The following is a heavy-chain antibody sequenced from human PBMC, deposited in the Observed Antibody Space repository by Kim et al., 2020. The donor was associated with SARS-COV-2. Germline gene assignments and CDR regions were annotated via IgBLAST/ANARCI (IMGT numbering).Heavy chain of an antibody. J-gene: IGHJ6*02. CDR3: ARTSYPDDFWSGYYVPAYYYYYYGMDV. CDR2: INPNSGGT. Sequence: ASVKVSCKASGYTFTGYYMHWVRQAPGQGLEWMGRINPNSGGTNYAQKFQGRVTMTRDTSISTAYMELSRLRSDDTAVYYCARTSYPDDFWSGYYVPAYYYYYYGMDVWGQGTTVTVSS. V-gene: IGHV1-2*06. CDR1: GYTFTGYY. D-gene: IGHD3-3*01.